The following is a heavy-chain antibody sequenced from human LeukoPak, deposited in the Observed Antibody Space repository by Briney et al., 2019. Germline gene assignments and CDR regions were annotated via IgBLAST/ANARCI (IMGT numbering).Heavy chain of an antibody. Sequence: SDTLSLTCTVSGGSISSYYWSWIRQPPGKGLEWIGYIYYSGNTNYNPSLKSRVTISVDTSKNQFSLKLSSVTAADTAVYYCARGSPYCSSTSCYPLGDYWGQGTLVTVSS. CDR1: GGSISSYY. D-gene: IGHD2-2*01. V-gene: IGHV4-59*07. J-gene: IGHJ4*02. CDR3: ARGSPYCSSTSCYPLGDY. CDR2: IYYSGNT.